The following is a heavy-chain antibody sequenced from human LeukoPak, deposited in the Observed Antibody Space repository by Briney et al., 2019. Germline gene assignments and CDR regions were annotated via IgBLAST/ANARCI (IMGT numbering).Heavy chain of an antibody. CDR1: GGSFSGYY. J-gene: IGHJ4*02. D-gene: IGHD6-6*01. V-gene: IGHV4-34*01. CDR2: INHSGST. Sequence: PPETLSLTCAVYGGSFSGYYWSWIRQPPGKGLEWIGEINHSGSTNYNPSLKSRVTISVDTSKNQFSLKLSSVTAADTAVYYCARRRPRSYSSSSSHFDYWGQGTLVTVSS. CDR3: ARRRPRSYSSSSSHFDY.